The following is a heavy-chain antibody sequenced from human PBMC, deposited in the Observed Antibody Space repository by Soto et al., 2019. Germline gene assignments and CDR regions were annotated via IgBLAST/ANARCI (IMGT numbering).Heavy chain of an antibody. V-gene: IGHV3-66*01. Sequence: VHLVESGGGLVQPGGSLRLSCAASGFTVSSKYMSWVRQAPGKGLEWVSLIQSGGTTYYADSVKGRFTISRDSSKNMLHLQMDSLRAEDTAVYYCARDDILCSGGSCYGVPMEVWGKGTTVTVSS. J-gene: IGHJ6*03. CDR3: ARDDILCSGGSCYGVPMEV. D-gene: IGHD2-15*01. CDR2: IQSGGTT. CDR1: GFTVSSKY.